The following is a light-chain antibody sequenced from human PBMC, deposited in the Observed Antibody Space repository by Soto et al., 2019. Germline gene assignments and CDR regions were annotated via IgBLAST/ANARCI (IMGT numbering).Light chain of an antibody. CDR2: EGS. CDR1: SSDVGSYNL. J-gene: IGLJ3*02. V-gene: IGLV2-23*01. CDR3: CSYAGSSTWV. Sequence: QSVLTQPASVSGSPGKSITISCPGTSSDVGSYNLVSWYQQHPGKAPKLMIYEGSKRPSGVSNRFSGSKSGNTASLTISGLQAEDEADYYCCSYAGSSTWVFGGGTQLTVL.